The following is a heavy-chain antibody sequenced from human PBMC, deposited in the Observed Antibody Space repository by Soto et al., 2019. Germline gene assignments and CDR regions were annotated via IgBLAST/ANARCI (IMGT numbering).Heavy chain of an antibody. J-gene: IGHJ5*02. D-gene: IGHD6-13*01. CDR1: GGSISSYY. Sequence: PSETLSLTCTVSGGSISSYYWSWIRQPAGKGLEWIGRIYTSGSTNYNPSLKSRVTMSVDTSKNQFSLKLSSVTAADTAVYYCASSPAYSRSWYPQFDPWGQGTLVTVSS. V-gene: IGHV4-4*07. CDR2: IYTSGST. CDR3: ASSPAYSRSWYPQFDP.